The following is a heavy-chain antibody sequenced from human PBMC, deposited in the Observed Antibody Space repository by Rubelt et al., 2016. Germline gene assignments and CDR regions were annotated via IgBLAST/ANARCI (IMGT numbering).Heavy chain of an antibody. CDR2: ITPFNGNT. D-gene: IGHD6-6*01. CDR1: GYTFTYRY. Sequence: QVQLVQSGAEVKKPGASVKVSCKASGYTFTYRYLHWVRQAPGEALEWMGWITPFNGNTNYAQKFQDRVTITRERSMSTAYRELSSLRSEDTAMYYCASEWSIAGGKGYYGMDVWGQGTTVTVSS. CDR3: ASEWSIAGGKGYYGMDV. V-gene: IGHV1-45*02. J-gene: IGHJ6*02.